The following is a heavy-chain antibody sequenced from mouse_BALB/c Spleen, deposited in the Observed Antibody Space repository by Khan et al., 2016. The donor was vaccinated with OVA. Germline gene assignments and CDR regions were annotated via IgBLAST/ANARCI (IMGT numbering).Heavy chain of an antibody. J-gene: IGHJ1*01. CDR1: GFSFTNYD. CDR2: IWTGGGT. V-gene: IGHV2-9-2*01. D-gene: IGHD1-1*01. CDR3: VRRGNDYGSCDWYFDG. Sequence: VELVESGPGLVAPSQSLSITCTVSGFSFTNYDISWIRQQPGKGLEWLGVIWTGGGTNYNSAFMSRLSISKDNSKSQVFLKMNSLPTEDTARYYCVRRGNDYGSCDWYFDGWGAGTTVTGSS.